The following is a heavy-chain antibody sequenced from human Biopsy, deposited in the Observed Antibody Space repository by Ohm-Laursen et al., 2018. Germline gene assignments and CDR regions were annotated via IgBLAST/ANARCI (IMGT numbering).Heavy chain of an antibody. V-gene: IGHV3-23*01. CDR3: AKYDYSSSPRRYFDP. J-gene: IGHJ5*02. CDR2: ISFTGTSS. Sequence: GSLRLSCTASGFTFSAYEMNWVRQAPGKGLEWVSYISFTGTSSYYADSVKGRFTISRDNSKNTLSLQMNSLRAEDTAVYYCAKYDYSSSPRRYFDPWGQGTLVTVSS. CDR1: GFTFSAYE. D-gene: IGHD6-6*01.